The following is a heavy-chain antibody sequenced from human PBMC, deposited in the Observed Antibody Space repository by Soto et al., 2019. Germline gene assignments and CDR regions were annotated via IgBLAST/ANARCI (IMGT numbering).Heavy chain of an antibody. Sequence: ASVKVSCKASGYTFTSYYMHWVRQAPGQGLEWMGIINPSGGSTSYAQKFQGRVTMTRDTSTSTVYIELSSLRSEDTAVYYCARGFQRDGYNFYAFDIWGQGTMVTVSS. CDR2: INPSGGST. V-gene: IGHV1-46*01. CDR3: ARGFQRDGYNFYAFDI. J-gene: IGHJ3*02. D-gene: IGHD5-12*01. CDR1: GYTFTSYY.